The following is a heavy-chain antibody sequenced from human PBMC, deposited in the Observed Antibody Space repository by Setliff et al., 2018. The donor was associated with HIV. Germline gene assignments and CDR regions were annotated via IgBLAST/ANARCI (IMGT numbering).Heavy chain of an antibody. V-gene: IGHV4-61*01. CDR3: ARDGDIVATFPPDY. Sequence: PSETLSLTCTVSGGSVSSGSYYWSWIRQPPGKGLEWIGYIYYSGSTKHNPSLKSRVTISLDTSKNQFSLKLTSVTAADTTVYYCARDGDIVATFPPDYWGQGTLVTVSS. J-gene: IGHJ4*02. D-gene: IGHD5-12*01. CDR2: IYYSGST. CDR1: GGSVSSGSYY.